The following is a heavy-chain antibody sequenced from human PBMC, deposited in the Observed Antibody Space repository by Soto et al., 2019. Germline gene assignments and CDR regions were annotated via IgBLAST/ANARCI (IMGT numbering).Heavy chain of an antibody. CDR3: ARRVAARGYYYYGMDV. J-gene: IGHJ6*02. D-gene: IGHD6-6*01. CDR2: IYPGDSDT. CDR1: GYSFTSYW. Sequence: PGESLKISCKVSGYSFTSYWIGWVRQMPGKGLEWMGIIYPGDSDTRYSPSFQGQVTISADKSISTAYLQWSSLKASDTAMYYCARRVAARGYYYYGMDVWGQGTTVTVSS. V-gene: IGHV5-51*01.